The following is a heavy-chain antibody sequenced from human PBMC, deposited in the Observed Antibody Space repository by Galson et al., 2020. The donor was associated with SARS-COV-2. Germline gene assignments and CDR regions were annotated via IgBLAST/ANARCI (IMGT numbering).Heavy chain of an antibody. CDR2: IYNSGTT. D-gene: IGHD3-9*01. V-gene: IGHV4-59*13. Sequence: SETLSPTCSASGDSISGNYWSWIRQPPGRALEWIGRIYNSGTTNYNPSLKRRVTISLDMSQRQISLKLSSVTAADTAVYYCARGYFNILTGFYIDSWGQGTLVTVSS. CDR3: ARGYFNILTGFYIDS. J-gene: IGHJ5*01. CDR1: GDSISGNY.